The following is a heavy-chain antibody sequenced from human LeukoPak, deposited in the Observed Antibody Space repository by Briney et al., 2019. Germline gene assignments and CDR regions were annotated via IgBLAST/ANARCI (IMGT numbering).Heavy chain of an antibody. J-gene: IGHJ4*02. D-gene: IGHD4-17*01. CDR3: ARSASYGDYPIDY. CDR1: GGSIGTYY. V-gene: IGHV4-4*07. CDR2: IYTSGST. Sequence: SETLSLTCTVSGGSIGTYYWSWIRQSAGKGLEWTGRIYTSGSTKYNPSLKSRVTISLDKSKNQFSLNLNSVTAADTAVYYCARSASYGDYPIDYWGQGTLVTVSS.